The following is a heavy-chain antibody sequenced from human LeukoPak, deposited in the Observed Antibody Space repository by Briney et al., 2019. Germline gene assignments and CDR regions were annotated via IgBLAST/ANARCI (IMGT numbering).Heavy chain of an antibody. V-gene: IGHV3-72*01. J-gene: IGHJ6*02. CDR1: GFTFSDHY. Sequence: GGSLRLSCAASGFTFSDHYMDWVRQAPGKGLEWVGRTRNKANSYTTEYAASVKGRFTISRDDSKNSLYLQMNSLRAEDTAVYFCAGETSRPGVTFRMDVWGQGTTVTVSS. D-gene: IGHD3-10*01. CDR2: TRNKANSYTT. CDR3: AGETSRPGVTFRMDV.